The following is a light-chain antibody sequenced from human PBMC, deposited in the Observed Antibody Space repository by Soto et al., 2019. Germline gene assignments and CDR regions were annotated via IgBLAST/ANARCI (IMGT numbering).Light chain of an antibody. Sequence: DIQMTQSPSSVSAPVGDRVTITCRASQGVDSWLAWYQQKPGKAPKLLIFAASSLQSGVPSRFSGSGSGTDFTLTISSLQPEDVASYYCQQANSFPWTFGQGTKVEIK. CDR3: QQANSFPWT. CDR1: QGVDSW. CDR2: AAS. J-gene: IGKJ1*01. V-gene: IGKV1-12*01.